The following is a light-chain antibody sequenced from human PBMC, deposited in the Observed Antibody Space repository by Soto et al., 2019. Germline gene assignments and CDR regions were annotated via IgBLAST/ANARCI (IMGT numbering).Light chain of an antibody. Sequence: EIVVTQSPATLSVSPGERVTLSCRASQAVSSSLAWYQQRPVQAPRLLIYDTSTRAAGISARCSGSGSGTEFTLTIISLQSEDFAVYYCQQYIDRPPGTFGQGTPVESK. V-gene: IGKV3-15*01. J-gene: IGKJ1*01. CDR1: QAVSSS. CDR3: QQYIDRPPGT. CDR2: DTS.